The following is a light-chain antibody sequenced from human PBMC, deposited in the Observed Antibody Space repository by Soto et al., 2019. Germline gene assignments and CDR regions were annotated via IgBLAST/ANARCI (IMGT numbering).Light chain of an antibody. CDR3: QQSYSTPPL. CDR2: AAS. CDR1: QSISSY. V-gene: IGKV1-39*01. J-gene: IGKJ4*01. Sequence: DIQMTQSPSSLSASEGDRVTITCRASQSISSYLNWYQQKPVKAPKLLIYAASTLQSGVPSRFSGSGSGTDFTLTISSLQPEDFATYYCQQSYSTPPLFGGGTKVEIK.